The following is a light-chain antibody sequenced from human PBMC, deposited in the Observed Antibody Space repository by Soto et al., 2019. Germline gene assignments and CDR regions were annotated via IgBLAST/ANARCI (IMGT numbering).Light chain of an antibody. Sequence: QSALTQPASVSGSPGQSITISCTGTSSDVGGYDSVSWYQQHPGKAPKLMIYDVSNRPSGVSNRFSGSKSGNTASLTISGLQDEDEADYYCSSYTRSSTRVFGTGTKLTVL. CDR3: SSYTRSSTRV. CDR2: DVS. CDR1: SSDVGGYDS. J-gene: IGLJ1*01. V-gene: IGLV2-14*01.